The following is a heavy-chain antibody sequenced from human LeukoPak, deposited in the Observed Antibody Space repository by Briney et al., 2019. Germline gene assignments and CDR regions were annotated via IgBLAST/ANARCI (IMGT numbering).Heavy chain of an antibody. Sequence: SETLSLTCTVSGGSISSYYWSWIRQPPGKGLEWIGYIYYSGSTKYNPSLKSRVSISVDTSKNQFSLKLSSATAADTAVYYCASSKTNGDSSGWYAWFDPWGQGTLVTV. CDR2: IYYSGST. CDR3: ASSKTNGDSSGWYAWFDP. CDR1: GGSISSYY. J-gene: IGHJ5*02. V-gene: IGHV4-59*01. D-gene: IGHD6-19*01.